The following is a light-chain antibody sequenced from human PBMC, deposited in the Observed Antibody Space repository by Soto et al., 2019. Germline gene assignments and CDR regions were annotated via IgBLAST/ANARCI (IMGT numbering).Light chain of an antibody. CDR2: GAS. J-gene: IGKJ1*01. Sequence: EFLLTQSPGTLSLSPGERSTLSCSASQTVSGSYVAWYQQKPGQTPRLLIYGASSRATGIPDRFSGSGSGTDFTLTISRLEPEDFAVYYCQQYGSSPRTFGQGTKVDI. CDR3: QQYGSSPRT. V-gene: IGKV3-20*01. CDR1: QTVSGSY.